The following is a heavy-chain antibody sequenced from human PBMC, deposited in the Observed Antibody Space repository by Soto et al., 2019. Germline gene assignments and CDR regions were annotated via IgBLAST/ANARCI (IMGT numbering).Heavy chain of an antibody. V-gene: IGHV1-69*13. CDR3: ARPRTVAATKGYDY. J-gene: IGHJ4*02. Sequence: SVKVSCKASGGTFSRYPIAWVRQAPGHGLEWMGQIIPIFGTISHAQNFQGRITITADESTSTAYMELSSLRSDDTAVYYCARPRTVAATKGYDYWGQGTLVTVSS. CDR1: GGTFSRYP. CDR2: IIPIFGTI. D-gene: IGHD4-4*01.